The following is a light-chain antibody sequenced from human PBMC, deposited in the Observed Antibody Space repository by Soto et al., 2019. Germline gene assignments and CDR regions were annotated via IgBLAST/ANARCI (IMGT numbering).Light chain of an antibody. J-gene: IGLJ1*01. CDR1: SSDVGGYNY. CDR3: CSYAGSHTGL. Sequence: SALTQPPSASGSPGQSVTISCAGTSSDVGGYNYVSWYQQYPGKVPKLMIYEVSERPSGVPDRFSGSKSGNTASLTISGLQPEDEAEYYCCSYAGSHTGLFGTGTKVTVL. CDR2: EVS. V-gene: IGLV2-8*01.